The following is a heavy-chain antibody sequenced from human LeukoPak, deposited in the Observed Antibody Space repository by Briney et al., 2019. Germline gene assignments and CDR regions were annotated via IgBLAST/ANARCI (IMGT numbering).Heavy chain of an antibody. J-gene: IGHJ4*02. CDR1: GFSFSKAW. D-gene: IGHD1-7*01. Sequence: KSGGSLRLSCGASGFSFSKAWMRWVRHAPGKGLEWVGHIKNETDGGTTDYAAPVKGRFSISRDDSKNTLFLQMNSLNTEDTAVYYCTTGGINWNYVGYWGRGTLVTVSS. CDR2: IKNETDGGTT. V-gene: IGHV3-15*01. CDR3: TTGGINWNYVGY.